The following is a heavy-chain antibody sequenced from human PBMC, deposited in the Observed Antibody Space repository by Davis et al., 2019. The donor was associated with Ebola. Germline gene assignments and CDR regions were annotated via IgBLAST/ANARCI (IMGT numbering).Heavy chain of an antibody. CDR2: INPNSGNT. J-gene: IGHJ4*02. CDR1: GYTFTGYY. Sequence: AASVKVSCKASGYTFTGYYMHWVRQAPGQGLEWMGRINPNSGNTGYAQKFQGRVTMTRNTSISTAYMELSSLRSEDTAVYYCARLVAGTFDYWGQGTLVTVSS. V-gene: IGHV1-8*02. CDR3: ARLVAGTFDY. D-gene: IGHD6-19*01.